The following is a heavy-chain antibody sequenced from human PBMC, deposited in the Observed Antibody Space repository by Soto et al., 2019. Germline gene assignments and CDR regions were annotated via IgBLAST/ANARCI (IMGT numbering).Heavy chain of an antibody. CDR3: ERESGSGGSCSAY. CDR1: GESVTSCG. J-gene: IGHJ4*01. Sequence: VGCKSSGESVTSCGISSPRQDPGQGLEWMGWISAYNGNTNYAQKLQGRVTMTTDTSTSTAYMELRSLRSDDTAVYYGERESGSGGSCSAYRGHGTLVPVSS. V-gene: IGHV1-18*01. CDR2: ISAYNGNT. D-gene: IGHD2-15*01.